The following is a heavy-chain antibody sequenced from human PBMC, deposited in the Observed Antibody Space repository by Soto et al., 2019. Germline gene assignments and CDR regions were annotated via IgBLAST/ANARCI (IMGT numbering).Heavy chain of an antibody. Sequence: PGGSLRLSCAASGFTFSSYGMHWVRQAPGKGLEWVAVISYDGSNKYYADSVKGRFTISRDNSKNTLYLQMNSLRAEATAVYYCAKDRGLYGDYVGYYGMDVWGQGTTVTVSS. D-gene: IGHD4-17*01. CDR3: AKDRGLYGDYVGYYGMDV. CDR2: ISYDGSNK. CDR1: GFTFSSYG. J-gene: IGHJ6*02. V-gene: IGHV3-30*18.